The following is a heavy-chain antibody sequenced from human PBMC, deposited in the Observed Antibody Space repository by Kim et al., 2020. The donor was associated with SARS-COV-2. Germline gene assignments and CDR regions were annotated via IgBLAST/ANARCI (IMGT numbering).Heavy chain of an antibody. CDR1: GYTFTSYA. CDR3: ARGGNIAVAGTNRYYYYGMDV. Sequence: ASVKVSCKASGYTFTSYAMNWVRQAPGQGLEWMGWINTNTGNPTYAQGFTGRFVFSLDTSVSTAYLQISSLKAEDTAVYYCARGGNIAVAGTNRYYYYGMDVWGQGTTVTVSS. J-gene: IGHJ6*02. V-gene: IGHV7-4-1*02. CDR2: INTNTGNP. D-gene: IGHD6-19*01.